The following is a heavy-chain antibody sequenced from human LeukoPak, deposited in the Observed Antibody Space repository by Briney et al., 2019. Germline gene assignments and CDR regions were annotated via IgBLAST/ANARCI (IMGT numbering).Heavy chain of an antibody. CDR1: GGSISSSSYY. D-gene: IGHD3-10*01. Sequence: SETLSLTCTVSGGSISSSSYYWGWIRQPPGKGLEWIGSIYYSGSTYYNPSLKSQVTISVDTSKNQFSLKLSSVTAADTAVYYCARPQYYYGSGSYLFFDPWGQGTLVTVSS. CDR2: IYYSGST. V-gene: IGHV4-39*01. J-gene: IGHJ5*02. CDR3: ARPQYYYGSGSYLFFDP.